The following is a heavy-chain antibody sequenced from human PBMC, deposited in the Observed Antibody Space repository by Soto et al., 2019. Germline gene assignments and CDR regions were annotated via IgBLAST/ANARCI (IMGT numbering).Heavy chain of an antibody. CDR2: ISVSDAFI. CDR3: TRETVAGITGLDY. V-gene: IGHV3-23*01. CDR1: GFTFSSYA. J-gene: IGHJ4*02. Sequence: PGGSLRLSCTASGFTFSSYAMSWVRQAPVRGLEWVSGISVSDAFIYYADSVRGRFSISRDASENILYLQMNSLRVDDTALYYCTRETVAGITGLDYWGPGTLVTVSS. D-gene: IGHD1-20*01.